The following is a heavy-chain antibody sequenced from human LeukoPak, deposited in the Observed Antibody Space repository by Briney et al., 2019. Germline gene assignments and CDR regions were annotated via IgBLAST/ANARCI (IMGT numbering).Heavy chain of an antibody. CDR3: ARGDSVVTARFDY. CDR2: ISSSSSYI. D-gene: IGHD2-21*02. V-gene: IGHV3-21*01. J-gene: IGHJ4*02. CDR1: GFTFSSYS. Sequence: GGSLRLSCAASGFTFSSYSMNWVRQAPGKGLEWVSSISSSSSYIYYADSVKGRFTISRDNAKNSLYLQMNSLRAEDTPVYYCARGDSVVTARFDYWGQGTLVTVSS.